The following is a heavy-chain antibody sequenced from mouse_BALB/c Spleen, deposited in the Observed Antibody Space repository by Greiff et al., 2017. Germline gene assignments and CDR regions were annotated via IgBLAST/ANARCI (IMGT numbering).Heavy chain of an antibody. CDR3: ARYVDY. CDR1: GYSITSDYA. J-gene: IGHJ4*01. Sequence: DVKLQESGPGLVKPSQSLSLTCTVTGYSITSDYAWNWIRQFPGNKLEWMGYISYSGSTSYNPSLKSRISITRDTSKNQFFLQLNSVTTEDTATYYCARYVDYWGQGTSVTVSS. CDR2: ISYSGST. V-gene: IGHV3-2*02.